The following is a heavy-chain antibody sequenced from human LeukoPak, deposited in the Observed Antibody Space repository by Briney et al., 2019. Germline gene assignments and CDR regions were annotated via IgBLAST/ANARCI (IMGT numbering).Heavy chain of an antibody. CDR1: GGSISSGSYY. CDR2: IYTSGST. J-gene: IGHJ5*02. D-gene: IGHD3-10*01. CDR3: ARSDYYGSGSYYPGVFDP. V-gene: IGHV4-61*02. Sequence: PSQTLSLTCTVSGGSISSGSYYWSWIRQPAGKGLEWIGRIYTSGSTNYNPSLKSRVTISVDTSKNQFSLKLSSVTAADTAVYYCARSDYYGSGSYYPGVFDPWGQGTLVTVSS.